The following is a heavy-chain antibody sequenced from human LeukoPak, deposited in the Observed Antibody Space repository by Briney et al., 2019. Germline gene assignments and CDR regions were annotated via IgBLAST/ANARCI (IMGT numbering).Heavy chain of an antibody. Sequence: PGGSLRLSCAASGFTFSSYSMNWVRQAPGKGLEWVSSISSSSSYIYYADSVKGRFTISRDNAKNSLYLQMNSLRAEDTAVYYCAREGIAAAGDYYFDYWGQGTLVTVSS. J-gene: IGHJ4*02. V-gene: IGHV3-21*01. CDR2: ISSSSSYI. D-gene: IGHD6-13*01. CDR1: GFTFSSYS. CDR3: AREGIAAAGDYYFDY.